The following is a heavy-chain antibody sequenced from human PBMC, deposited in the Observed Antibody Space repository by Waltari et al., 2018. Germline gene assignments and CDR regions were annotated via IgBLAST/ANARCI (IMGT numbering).Heavy chain of an antibody. CDR1: GYPFSDHY. CDR3: ARDDGSTSGADY. Sequence: QVQLVQSGAEVKRPGASVRVSCKASGYPFSDHYVRWVRQAPGQGLEWMGWVNPEYGGTDESQKFQGRVTMTGDTAISTAYMELNRLTSDDTAVYFCARDDGSTSGADYWGQGTLVTVSS. J-gene: IGHJ4*02. V-gene: IGHV1-2*02. D-gene: IGHD3-10*01. CDR2: VNPEYGGT.